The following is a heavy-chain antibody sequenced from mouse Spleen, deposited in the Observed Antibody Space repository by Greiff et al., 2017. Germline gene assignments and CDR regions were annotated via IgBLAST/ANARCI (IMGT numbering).Heavy chain of an antibody. CDR2: ISSGSSTI. CDR1: GFTFSSFG. Sequence: EVKLMASGGGLVQPGGSRKLSCAASGFTFSSFGMHWVRQAPEKGLEWVAYISSGSSTIYYPDSVKDRFTISRDNAKNTLYLQMSSLNSEDTAVYYCARDWDWYFDVWGAGTTVTVSS. CDR3: ARDWDWYFDV. J-gene: IGHJ1*01. D-gene: IGHD4-1*01. V-gene: IGHV5-17*03.